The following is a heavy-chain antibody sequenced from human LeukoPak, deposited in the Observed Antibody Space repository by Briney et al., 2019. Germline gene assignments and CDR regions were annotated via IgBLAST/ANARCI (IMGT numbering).Heavy chain of an antibody. J-gene: IGHJ4*02. V-gene: IGHV4-34*01. CDR1: GGSFSGYY. Sequence: SETLSLTCAVYGGSFSGYYWSWIRQPPGKGLEWIGEINHNGSTNYNPSLKSRVTISVDTSKNQFSLKLSSVTAADTAVYYCARLYYDFLTVYQYSFAYWAQGTWVPVSS. CDR2: INHNGST. CDR3: ARLYYDFLTVYQYSFAY. D-gene: IGHD3-9*01.